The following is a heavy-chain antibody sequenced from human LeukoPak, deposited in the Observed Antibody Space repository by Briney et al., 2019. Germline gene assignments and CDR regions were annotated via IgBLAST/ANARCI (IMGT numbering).Heavy chain of an antibody. CDR2: IYYAGST. CDR1: GGSISSNTYY. D-gene: IGHD6-19*01. V-gene: IGHV4-39*01. CDR3: ARAWGSSGVYYFDY. J-gene: IGHJ4*02. Sequence: SETLSLTCTVSGGSISSNTYYWVWIRQPPGKGLEFIGSIYYAGSTYLNPSLKSRVTILVGAFKNQFSLKLTSVTAADTAVYYCARAWGSSGVYYFDYWGQGSLVTVSS.